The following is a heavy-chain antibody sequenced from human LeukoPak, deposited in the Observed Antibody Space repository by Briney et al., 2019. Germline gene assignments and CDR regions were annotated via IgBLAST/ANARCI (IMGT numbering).Heavy chain of an antibody. V-gene: IGHV3-7*01. CDR3: ARGGSWGSFDY. CDR2: IKQDGSEK. CDR1: GFTFSSYW. J-gene: IGHJ4*01. Sequence: AGGSLTLSCAASGFTFSSYWMSWVRQAPGKGLEWVANIKQDGSEKDYVDSVKGRFTISRDNAKNSLYLQMNSLRAEDTAMYYCARGGSWGSFDYWGHGALGTVSS. D-gene: IGHD6-13*01.